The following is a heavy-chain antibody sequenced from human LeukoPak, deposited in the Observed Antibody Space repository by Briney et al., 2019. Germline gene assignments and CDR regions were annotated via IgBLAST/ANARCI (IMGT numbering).Heavy chain of an antibody. V-gene: IGHV4-30-4*08. Sequence: PSETLSLTCTVSGGSISSGDYYWSWIRQPPGKGLEWIGYIHYSGSTYYNPSLKSRVTMSVDTSKNQFSLKLSSVTAGDTAVYYCARDRPRVGATGCWGQGTLVTVSS. D-gene: IGHD1-26*01. J-gene: IGHJ4*02. CDR3: ARDRPRVGATGC. CDR1: GGSISSGDYY. CDR2: IHYSGST.